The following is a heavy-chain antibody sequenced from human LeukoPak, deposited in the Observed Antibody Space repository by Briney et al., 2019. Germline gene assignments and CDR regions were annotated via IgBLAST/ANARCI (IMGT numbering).Heavy chain of an antibody. CDR3: ARTFGYGSGGFFDY. J-gene: IGHJ4*02. CDR2: ISSSGSTI. Sequence: GGSLRLSCAASGFTFSNYYMSWIRQAPGKGLEWVSYISSSGSTIYYADSVKGRFTVSRDNAKNSLHLQMNSLGAEDTAVYYCARTFGYGSGGFFDYWGQGTLVTVSS. CDR1: GFTFSNYY. D-gene: IGHD3-10*01. V-gene: IGHV3-11*04.